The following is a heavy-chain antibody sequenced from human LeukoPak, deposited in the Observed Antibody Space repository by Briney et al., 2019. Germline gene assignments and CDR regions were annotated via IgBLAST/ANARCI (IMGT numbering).Heavy chain of an antibody. CDR1: GYTFTSYG. D-gene: IGHD6-19*01. J-gene: IGHJ4*02. CDR3: ARERRPGIAVAGTPDY. CDR2: ISAYNGNT. V-gene: IGHV1-18*01. Sequence: VASVKVSCKAPGYTFTSYGISWVRQAPGQGLEWMGWISAYNGNTNYAQKLQGRVTMTTDTSTSTAYMELRSLRSDDTAVYYCARERRPGIAVAGTPDYWGQGTLVTVSS.